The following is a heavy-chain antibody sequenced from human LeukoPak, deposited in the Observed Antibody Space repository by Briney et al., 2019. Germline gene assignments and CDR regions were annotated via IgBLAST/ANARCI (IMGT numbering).Heavy chain of an antibody. V-gene: IGHV1-46*01. CDR3: ATYRQVLLPFES. CDR1: GYTFTSYY. J-gene: IGHJ4*02. Sequence: APVKVSCKASGYTFTSYYMHWVRQAPGQGLEWMGLINPTGGSTGYAQKFQGRVTMTRDTSTSTVYMELSSLRSEDTAIYYCATYRQVLLPFESWGQGTLVTVSS. D-gene: IGHD2-8*02. CDR2: INPTGGST.